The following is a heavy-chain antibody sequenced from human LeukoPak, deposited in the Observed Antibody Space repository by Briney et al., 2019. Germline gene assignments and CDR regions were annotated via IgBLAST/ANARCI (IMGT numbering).Heavy chain of an antibody. V-gene: IGHV1-18*04. J-gene: IGHJ1*01. D-gene: IGHD3-10*01. CDR1: GYTFTSYG. CDR2: ISAYNGNT. CDR3: ARDYYGSGSYPYFQH. Sequence: ASVKVSCKAPGYTFTSYGISWVRQAPGQGLEWMGWISAYNGNTNYAQKLQGRVTMTTDTSTSTAYMELRSLRSDDTAVYYCARDYYGSGSYPYFQHWGQGTLVTVSS.